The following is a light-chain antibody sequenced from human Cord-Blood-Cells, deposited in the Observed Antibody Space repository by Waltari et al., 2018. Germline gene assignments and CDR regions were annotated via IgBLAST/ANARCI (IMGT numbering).Light chain of an antibody. CDR2: RNN. J-gene: IGLJ1*01. CDR3: AAWDDSLSGYV. V-gene: IGLV1-47*01. Sequence: SVLTQPPSASGTPGQRVTISCSGSSSNIGSNYVYWYQQLPGTAPKLLIYRNNQRPSGVPDRFSGSKSGTSASLAISGLRSEDEADYYCAAWDDSLSGYVLGTGTKVTVL. CDR1: SSNIGSNY.